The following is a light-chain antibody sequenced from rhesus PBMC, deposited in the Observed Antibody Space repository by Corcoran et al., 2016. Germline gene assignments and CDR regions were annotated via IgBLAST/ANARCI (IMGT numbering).Light chain of an antibody. Sequence: QAALTQPRSVSGSPGQSVTVSCTGANSDISGYNYVSWYQQHPGTAPKLMIYEVSKRPSGVSDRFSGSKSGNTASLTISGLQAEDEADYYCSSYAGSNTFVFGSGTKLTVL. V-gene: IGLV2-32*02. CDR3: SSYAGSNTFV. J-gene: IGLJ6*01. CDR2: EVS. CDR1: NSDISGYNY.